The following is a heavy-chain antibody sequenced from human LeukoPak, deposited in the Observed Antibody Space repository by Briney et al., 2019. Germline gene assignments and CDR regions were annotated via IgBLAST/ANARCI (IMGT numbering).Heavy chain of an antibody. CDR3: ATTGYSSRNY. CDR2: IYSAGST. D-gene: IGHD6-13*01. V-gene: IGHV3-53*01. J-gene: IGHJ4*02. Sequence: GGSLRLSCTVSGFTVSSNSMSWVRQAPGKGLEWVSFIYSAGSTHYSDSVKGRFTISIDNSKNTLYLQMNSLRAEDTAVYYCATTGYSSRNYWGQGTLVTVSS. CDR1: GFTVSSNS.